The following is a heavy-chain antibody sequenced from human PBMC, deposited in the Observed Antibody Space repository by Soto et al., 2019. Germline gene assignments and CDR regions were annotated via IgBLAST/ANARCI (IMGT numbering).Heavy chain of an antibody. CDR1: GYTFTSYY. J-gene: IGHJ1*01. V-gene: IGHV1-46*03. D-gene: IGHD5-18*01. CDR3: ARDREGGYSYGSFQH. CDR2: INPSGGST. Sequence: QVQLVQSGAEVKKPGASVKVSCKASGYTFTSYYMHWVRQAPGQGLEWMGIINPSGGSTSYAQKFQGRVTMTRDTSTSTVYVELSSLRSEDTAVYYCARDREGGYSYGSFQHWGQGTLVTVSS.